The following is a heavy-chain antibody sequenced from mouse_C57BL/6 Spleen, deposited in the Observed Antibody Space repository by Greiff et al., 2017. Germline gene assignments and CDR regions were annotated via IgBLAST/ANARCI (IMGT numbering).Heavy chain of an antibody. CDR3: ARHEKLRSVFDY. Sequence: VQLQESGAELVKPGASVKLSCKASGYTFPEYTIHWVKQRSGQCLEWLGWFYPGSGSIKYNEKFKDKATLTADKSSSTVYMELSRLTSEDSSVYFCARHEKLRSVFDYWGQGTTLTVSS. V-gene: IGHV1-62-2*01. CDR2: FYPGSGSI. J-gene: IGHJ2*01. D-gene: IGHD1-1*01. CDR1: GYTFPEYT.